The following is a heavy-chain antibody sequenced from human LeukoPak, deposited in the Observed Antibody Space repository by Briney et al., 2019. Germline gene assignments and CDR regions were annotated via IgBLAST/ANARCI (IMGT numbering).Heavy chain of an antibody. J-gene: IGHJ4*02. Sequence: SVKVSCKASGGTFSSYAISWVRQAPGQGLEWMGGIIPIFGTANYAQKFQGRVTITADESTSIAYMELSSLRAEEAAVYYCARDARDYYYGSGSYSGYWGRGTLVTVSS. CDR3: ARDARDYYYGSGSYSGY. D-gene: IGHD3-10*01. CDR1: GGTFSSYA. V-gene: IGHV1-69*13. CDR2: IIPIFGTA.